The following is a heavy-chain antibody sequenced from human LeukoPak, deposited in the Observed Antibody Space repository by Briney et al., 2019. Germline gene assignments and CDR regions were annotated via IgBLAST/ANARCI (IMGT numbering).Heavy chain of an antibody. CDR2: INWDGGST. CDR3: ARDLPRAYYDSSGSPP. J-gene: IGHJ3*01. Sequence: GGSLRLSCAASGFTFDDYGMSWVRQAPGKGLEWVSGINWDGGSTGYADSVKGRFTISRDNAKNSLYLQMSSLRAEDTALYYCARDLPRAYYDSSGSPPWGQGTMVTVSS. CDR1: GFTFDDYG. D-gene: IGHD3-22*01. V-gene: IGHV3-20*04.